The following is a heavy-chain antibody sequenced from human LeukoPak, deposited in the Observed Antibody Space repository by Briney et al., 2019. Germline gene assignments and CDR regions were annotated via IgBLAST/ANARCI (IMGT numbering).Heavy chain of an antibody. CDR2: ISGSGGST. J-gene: IGHJ5*02. V-gene: IGHV3-23*01. D-gene: IGHD4-23*01. CDR1: GFTFSSYA. Sequence: GGSLRLSCAASGFTFSSYAMSWVRQAPGKGLEWVSAISGSGGSTYYADSVKGRFTISRDNSKNTLYLQMNSLRAEDTAVYYCAKDSDYGGNFNWFDPRGQGTLVTVSS. CDR3: AKDSDYGGNFNWFDP.